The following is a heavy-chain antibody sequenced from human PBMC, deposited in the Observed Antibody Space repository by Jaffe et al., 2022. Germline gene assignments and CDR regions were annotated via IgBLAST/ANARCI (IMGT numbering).Heavy chain of an antibody. CDR3: ARHGSAAGTRGFLRRDYFDY. Sequence: QLQLQESGPGLVKPSETLSLTCTVSGGSISSSSYYWGWIRQPPGKGLEWIGSIYYSGSTYYNPSLKSRVTISVDTSKNQFSLKLSSVTAADTAVYYCARHGSAAGTRGFLRRDYFDYWGQGTLVTVSS. J-gene: IGHJ4*02. CDR1: GGSISSSSYY. D-gene: IGHD6-13*01. CDR2: IYYSGST. V-gene: IGHV4-39*01.